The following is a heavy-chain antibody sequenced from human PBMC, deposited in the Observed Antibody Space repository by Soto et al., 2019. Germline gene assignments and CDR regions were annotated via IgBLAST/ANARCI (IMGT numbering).Heavy chain of an antibody. V-gene: IGHV4-59*01. CDR3: ARRWGTSFDF. CDR2: IYYSGST. Sequence: QVQLQESGPGLVKPSETLSLTCTVSGGSISSYYWSWIRQPTGKGLEWMGYIYYSGSTNYNPSLKGRVTISVDTSKNQFSLKLSSVTAADTAVYYCARRWGTSFDFWGQGTLVTVSS. J-gene: IGHJ4*02. CDR1: GGSISSYY. D-gene: IGHD7-27*01.